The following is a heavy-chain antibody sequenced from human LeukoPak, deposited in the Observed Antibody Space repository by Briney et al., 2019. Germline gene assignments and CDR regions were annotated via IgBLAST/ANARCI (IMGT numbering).Heavy chain of an antibody. J-gene: IGHJ4*02. CDR1: GFTFSRYC. D-gene: IGHD6-19*01. V-gene: IGHV3-7*03. Sequence: GGSLRLSCAASGFTFSRYCMTWVRQAPGKGLEWVAEIIQDGSATYYIDSVKGRFTISRDNSKNTLYLQMNSLRAGDTAVYYCARGSVAVAGTLDYWGQGTLVTVSS. CDR2: IIQDGSAT. CDR3: ARGSVAVAGTLDY.